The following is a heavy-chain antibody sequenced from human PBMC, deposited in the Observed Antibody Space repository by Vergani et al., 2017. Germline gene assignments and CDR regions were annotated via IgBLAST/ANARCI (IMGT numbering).Heavy chain of an antibody. V-gene: IGHV3-21*04. J-gene: IGHJ4*02. CDR3: AKPGGVVVVTAYYFDY. Sequence: EVQLVESGGGLVKPGGSLRLSCAASGFTFSSYSMNWVRQAPGTGLEWVSSISSSSSYIYYADSVKGRFTISRDNSKNTMYLQMNSLRAEDTAVYYCAKPGGVVVVTAYYFDYWGQGTLVTVSS. CDR2: ISSSSSYI. D-gene: IGHD3-22*01. CDR1: GFTFSSYS.